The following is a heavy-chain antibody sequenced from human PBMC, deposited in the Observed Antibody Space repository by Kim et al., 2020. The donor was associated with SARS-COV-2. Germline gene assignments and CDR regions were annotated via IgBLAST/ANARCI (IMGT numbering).Heavy chain of an antibody. Sequence: GGSLRLSCAASGFTFSSYWMHWVRQAPGKGLVWVSHINSDGSTTSYADSVKGRFTISRDNAKNTLYLQMNSLRAEDTAVYYCARDGYYYGSGAYYNLFGDGGQGTLVTVSS. V-gene: IGHV3-74*01. J-gene: IGHJ4*02. CDR3: ARDGYYYGSGAYYNLFGD. D-gene: IGHD3-10*01. CDR1: GFTFSSYW. CDR2: INSDGSTT.